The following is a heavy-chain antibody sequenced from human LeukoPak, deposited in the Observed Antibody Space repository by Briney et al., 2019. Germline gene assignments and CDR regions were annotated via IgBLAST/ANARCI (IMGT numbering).Heavy chain of an antibody. CDR2: IYYSGSA. Sequence: SETLSLTCTVSGGSISSHYWSWLRQPPGKGLEWVGYIYYSGSANYNPSLKGRVTISVDTSTNQFSRKLSSVTAADTAVYYCARDNGYSSSWYDYWGQGTLVTVSS. D-gene: IGHD6-13*01. V-gene: IGHV4-59*11. J-gene: IGHJ4*02. CDR3: ARDNGYSSSWYDY. CDR1: GGSISSHY.